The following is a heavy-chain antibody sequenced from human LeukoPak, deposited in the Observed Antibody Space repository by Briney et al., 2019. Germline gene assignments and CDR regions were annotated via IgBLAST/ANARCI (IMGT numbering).Heavy chain of an antibody. D-gene: IGHD2-2*01. Sequence: GGSLRLSCAASGFTSSSYSMTWVRQAPGKGLEWVSYISSSSSTIYYADSVKGRFTISRDNAKNSLYLQMNSLRDEDTAVYYCATLGGYCSSTSCDRDYWGQGTLVTVSS. J-gene: IGHJ4*02. CDR1: GFTSSSYS. CDR2: ISSSSSTI. CDR3: ATLGGYCSSTSCDRDY. V-gene: IGHV3-48*02.